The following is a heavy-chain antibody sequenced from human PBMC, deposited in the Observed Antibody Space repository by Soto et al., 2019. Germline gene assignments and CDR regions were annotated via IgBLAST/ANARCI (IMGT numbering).Heavy chain of an antibody. CDR1: GGTFSSYA. CDR3: ARNQSPLEGLYSSYYYYYGMDV. CDR2: IIPIFGTA. V-gene: IGHV1-69*01. J-gene: IGHJ6*02. D-gene: IGHD3-3*01. Sequence: QVQLVQSGAEVKKPGSSVKVSCKASGGTFSSYAISWVRQAPGQGLEWMGGIIPIFGTANYAQKFQGRGTITADESTSTSYMWLSSLVSEGTAVYYCARNQSPLEGLYSSYYYYYGMDVWGQGTTATVSS.